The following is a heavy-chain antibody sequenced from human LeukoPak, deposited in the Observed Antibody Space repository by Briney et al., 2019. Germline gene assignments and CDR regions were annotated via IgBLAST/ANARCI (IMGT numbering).Heavy chain of an antibody. Sequence: ASVKVSCKASGGTFSSYAISWVRQAPGQGLEWMGRIIPILGIANYAQKFQGRVTITADKSTSTAYMELNSLRSEDTAVYYCARGQRDPSIAAAADYYGMDVWGQGTTVTVSS. CDR3: ARGQRDPSIAAAADYYGMDV. CDR1: GGTFSSYA. CDR2: IIPILGIA. J-gene: IGHJ6*02. V-gene: IGHV1-69*04. D-gene: IGHD6-13*01.